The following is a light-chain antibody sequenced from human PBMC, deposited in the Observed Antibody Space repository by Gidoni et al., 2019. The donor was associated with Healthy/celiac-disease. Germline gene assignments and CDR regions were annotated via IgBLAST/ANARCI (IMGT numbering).Light chain of an antibody. J-gene: IGLJ2*01. V-gene: IGLV1-40*01. CDR1: SSNIGAGYD. CDR3: QSYDSSLSGSV. CDR2: GNS. Sequence: SCTGSSSNIGAGYDVHWYQQLPGTAPKLLIYGNSNRPSGVPDRFSGSKSGTSASLAITGLQAEDEADYYCQSYDSSLSGSVFGGGTKLTVL.